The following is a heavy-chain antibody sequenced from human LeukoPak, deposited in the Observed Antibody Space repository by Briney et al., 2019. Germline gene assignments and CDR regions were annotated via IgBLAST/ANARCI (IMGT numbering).Heavy chain of an antibody. CDR3: ARVGSSWDYYYGMDV. CDR2: IKQDGSEK. D-gene: IGHD6-13*01. CDR1: GFTFSSYW. V-gene: IGHV3-7*01. J-gene: IGHJ6*02. Sequence: GGSLRLSCAASGFTFSSYWMSWVRQAPRKGLEWVANIKQDGSEKYYVDSVKGRFTISRDNAKNSLYLQMNSLRAEDTAVYYCARVGSSWDYYYGMDVWGQGTTVTVSS.